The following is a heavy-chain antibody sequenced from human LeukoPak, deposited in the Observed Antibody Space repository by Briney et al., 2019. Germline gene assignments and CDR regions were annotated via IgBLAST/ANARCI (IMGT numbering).Heavy chain of an antibody. D-gene: IGHD3-3*01. CDR1: GYSITSYW. J-gene: IGHJ4*02. Sequence: GAFLKISCTGSGYSITSYWIGWVRQLPGEGLEWMGIIYPGDSDTRYCPSFQGQVTISADKSISTAYLLWSSLKASDTAMYYCARLEGYDFWSGYLDYWGQGTLVTVSS. V-gene: IGHV5-51*01. CDR2: IYPGDSDT. CDR3: ARLEGYDFWSGYLDY.